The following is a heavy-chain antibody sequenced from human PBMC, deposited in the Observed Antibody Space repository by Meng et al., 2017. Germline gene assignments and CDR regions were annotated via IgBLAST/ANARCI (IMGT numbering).Heavy chain of an antibody. D-gene: IGHD3-9*01. V-gene: IGHV3-15*01. Sequence: VSLVGAGGDLVQPGGSLRLSCAGSGFYFSNAWMSWVRQAPGKGLEWVGRIKGNTDGGTAEYAAPVTGRFTISRDDSKSTLYLQMSGLRIDDTGVYYCTWDDKAVSDYWGQGTLVTVSS. CDR2: IKGNTDGGTA. CDR1: GFYFSNAW. J-gene: IGHJ4*02. CDR3: TWDDKAVSDY.